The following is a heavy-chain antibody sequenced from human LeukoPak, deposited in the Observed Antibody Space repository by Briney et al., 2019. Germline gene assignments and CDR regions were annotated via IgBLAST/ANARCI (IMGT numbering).Heavy chain of an antibody. V-gene: IGHV4-59*08. CDR3: ARRSGYSGSEDY. D-gene: IGHD3-22*01. CDR2: IYYSGST. Sequence: PSETLSLTCTVSGGPISSYYWSWIRQPPGKGLEWIGYIYYSGSTNYNPSLKSRVTISVDTSKNQFSLKLSSVTAADTAVYYCARRSGYSGSEDYWGQGTLVTVSS. J-gene: IGHJ4*02. CDR1: GGPISSYY.